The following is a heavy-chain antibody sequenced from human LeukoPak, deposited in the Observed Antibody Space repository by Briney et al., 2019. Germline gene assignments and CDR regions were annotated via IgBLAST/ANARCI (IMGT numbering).Heavy chain of an antibody. CDR3: ATGLPGGP. J-gene: IGHJ5*02. CDR1: GYTFTDYY. D-gene: IGHD3-10*01. Sequence: ASVTVSCKASGYTFTDYYMHWVQQAPGKGLEWMGRVDPEDGETIYAEKFQGRVTITADTSTDTAYMELNSLRSEDTAVYYCATGLPGGPWGQGTLVTVSS. V-gene: IGHV1-69-2*01. CDR2: VDPEDGET.